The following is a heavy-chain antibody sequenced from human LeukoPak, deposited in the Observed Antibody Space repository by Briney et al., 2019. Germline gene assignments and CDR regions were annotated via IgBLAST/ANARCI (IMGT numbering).Heavy chain of an antibody. J-gene: IGHJ4*02. D-gene: IGHD1-26*01. Sequence: GGSLRLSCAASGFTFSSYWMSWVRQAPGKGLERVANIKQDGSEKYYVDSVKGRFTISRDNAKNSLYLQMNSLRAEDTAVYYCAREPAPWELLYYFDYWGQGTLVTVSS. CDR1: GFTFSSYW. V-gene: IGHV3-7*01. CDR2: IKQDGSEK. CDR3: AREPAPWELLYYFDY.